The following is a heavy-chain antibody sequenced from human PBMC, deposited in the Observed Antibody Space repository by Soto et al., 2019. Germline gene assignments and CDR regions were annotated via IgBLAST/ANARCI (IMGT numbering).Heavy chain of an antibody. CDR1: GGSISSGGYY. J-gene: IGHJ4*02. CDR3: ARAQSGLYYFDY. D-gene: IGHD3-10*01. CDR2: IYYSGST. Sequence: PSETLSLTCTVSGGSISSGGYYWSWIRQHPGKGLEWIGYIYYSGSTYYNPSLKSRVTISVDTSKNQFSLKLSSVTAADTAVYYRARAQSGLYYFDYWGQGTLFTVSS. V-gene: IGHV4-31*02.